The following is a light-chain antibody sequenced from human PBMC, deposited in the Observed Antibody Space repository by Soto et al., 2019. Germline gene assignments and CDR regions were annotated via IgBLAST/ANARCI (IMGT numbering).Light chain of an antibody. CDR2: DTS. CDR1: TGAVTSGHY. CDR3: LLYYSGVRV. V-gene: IGLV7-46*01. J-gene: IGLJ2*01. Sequence: QAVVTQEPSLTVSPGGTVTLTCGSSTGAVTSGHYPYWFQQKPGQAPRTLIYDTSDKHSWTPGRFSGSLVGGKAALTLSGAQPEDEADYYCLLYYSGVRVFGGGTKLTV.